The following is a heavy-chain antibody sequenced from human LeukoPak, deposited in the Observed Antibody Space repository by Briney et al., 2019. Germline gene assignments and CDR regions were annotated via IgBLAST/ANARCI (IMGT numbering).Heavy chain of an antibody. J-gene: IGHJ4*02. V-gene: IGHV1-69*05. CDR1: GYTFTGYY. Sequence: GASVKVSCKASGYTFTGYYMHWVRQAPGQGLEWMGRIIPIFGTANYAQKFQGRVTITTDESTSTAYMELSSLRSEDTAVYYCAKSRGYCSGGSCYSSDFDYWGQGTLVTVSS. D-gene: IGHD2-15*01. CDR3: AKSRGYCSGGSCYSSDFDY. CDR2: IIPIFGTA.